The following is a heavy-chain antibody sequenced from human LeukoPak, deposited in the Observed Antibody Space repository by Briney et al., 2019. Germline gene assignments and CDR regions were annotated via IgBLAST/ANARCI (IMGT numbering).Heavy chain of an antibody. V-gene: IGHV4-39*01. CDR2: IYYSGST. Sequence: MASETLSLTCTVSGGSISSGDHYWAWSRQPPGKGPGWIGRIYYSGSTYYNPSLKSRVTISVDTSKNQFSLNLSSVTATDTAVYYCARQGYCGSTNCPSDSWGQGTLVTVSS. CDR1: GGSISSGDHY. D-gene: IGHD2-2*01. CDR3: ARQGYCGSTNCPSDS. J-gene: IGHJ4*02.